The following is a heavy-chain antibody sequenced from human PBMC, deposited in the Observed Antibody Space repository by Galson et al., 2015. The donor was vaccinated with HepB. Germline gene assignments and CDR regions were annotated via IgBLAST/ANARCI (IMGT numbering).Heavy chain of an antibody. J-gene: IGHJ4*02. D-gene: IGHD1-7*01. CDR2: ISGSGGTT. CDR3: AKRNYYFDY. CDR1: GSPFGSHA. Sequence: SLRLSWAASGSPFGSHAMSWVGQAPGKGLEWVSFISGSGGTTYYADSVKGRFTVSRDNSKNTLYLQMNSLRAEDTALYYCAKRNYYFDYWGQGTLVTVSS. V-gene: IGHV3-23*01.